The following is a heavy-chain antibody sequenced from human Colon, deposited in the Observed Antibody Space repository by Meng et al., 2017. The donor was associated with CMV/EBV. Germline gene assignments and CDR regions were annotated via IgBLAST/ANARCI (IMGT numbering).Heavy chain of an antibody. J-gene: IGHJ3*02. Sequence: GESLKISCAASGFTFSSYGMHWVRQAPGKGLEWVAVIWYDGSNKYYADSVKGRFTISRDNSKNTLYLQMNSLRAEDTAVYYCARLRTYDSSGYYNDAFDIWGQGTMVTVSS. D-gene: IGHD3-22*01. CDR2: IWYDGSNK. CDR3: ARLRTYDSSGYYNDAFDI. CDR1: GFTFSSYG. V-gene: IGHV3-33*01.